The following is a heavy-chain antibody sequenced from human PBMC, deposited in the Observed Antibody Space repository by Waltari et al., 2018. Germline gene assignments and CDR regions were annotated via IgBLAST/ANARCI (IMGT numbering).Heavy chain of an antibody. Sequence: QVQLVQSGAEVKKPGSSVKVSCKASGGTFSSYAISWVRQAPGQGLEWMVRSTPSFGTANYAQKLQGRVTITADKSTSTAYMELSSLRSEDTAVYYCARDSAYGDGYYWGQGTLVTVSS. CDR1: GGTFSSYA. J-gene: IGHJ4*02. CDR2: STPSFGTA. V-gene: IGHV1-69*08. D-gene: IGHD4-17*01. CDR3: ARDSAYGDGYY.